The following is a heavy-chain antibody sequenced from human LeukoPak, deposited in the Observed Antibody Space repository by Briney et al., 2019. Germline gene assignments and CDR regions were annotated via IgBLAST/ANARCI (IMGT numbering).Heavy chain of an antibody. CDR3: ARVGTIFYDMDV. V-gene: IGHV4-59*01. J-gene: IGHJ6*02. CDR1: AGPISDYS. CDR2: IFYSEST. Sequence: PETLSLTCTVSAGPISDYSWTWIRQPPGKGLEWIGYIFYSESTNYNPSLKNRVTISVDTSKNQFSLKLSSVTAADTAEYFCARVGTIFYDMDVWGQGTTVTVSS. D-gene: IGHD3-9*01.